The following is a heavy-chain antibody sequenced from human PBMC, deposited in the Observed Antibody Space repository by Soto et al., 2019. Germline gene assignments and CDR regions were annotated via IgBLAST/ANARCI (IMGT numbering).Heavy chain of an antibody. D-gene: IGHD6-13*01. CDR1: GFTFSSYA. Sequence: HPGGSLRLSCAASGFTFSSYAMSWVRQAPGKGLEWVSAISGSGGSTYYADSVKGRFTISRDNSKNTLYLQMNSLRAEDTAVYYCAKGGSWSPLRYNWFDPLGQGTLVTVSS. J-gene: IGHJ5*02. CDR2: ISGSGGST. CDR3: AKGGSWSPLRYNWFDP. V-gene: IGHV3-23*01.